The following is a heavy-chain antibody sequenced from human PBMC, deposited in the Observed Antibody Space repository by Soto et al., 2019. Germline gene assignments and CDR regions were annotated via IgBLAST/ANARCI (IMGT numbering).Heavy chain of an antibody. Sequence: SETLSLTCSVSGGSISSGNSYWNWIRQHPGKGLEWIGHIYYSGSTYYNPSLKSRVSISVDTSKNQFSLRLSSVTAADTAVYYCARDAGAFYGGNSRWFDPWGRGNLVTVSS. J-gene: IGHJ5*02. CDR3: ARDAGAFYGGNSRWFDP. D-gene: IGHD4-17*01. CDR2: IYYSGST. V-gene: IGHV4-31*03. CDR1: GGSISSGNSY.